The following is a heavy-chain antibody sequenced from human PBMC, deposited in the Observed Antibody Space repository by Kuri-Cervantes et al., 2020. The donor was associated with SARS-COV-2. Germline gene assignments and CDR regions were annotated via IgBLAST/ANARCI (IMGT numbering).Heavy chain of an antibody. D-gene: IGHD2-15*01. Sequence: GSLRLSCAVYGGSFSGYYWSWIRQPPGKGLEWIGEINHSGSTNYNPSLKSRVTISVDRSKNQFSLKLSSVTAADTAVYYCARDGSGGDADYWGQGTRVTVSS. CDR2: INHSGST. CDR1: GGSFSGYY. V-gene: IGHV4-34*01. J-gene: IGHJ4*02. CDR3: ARDGSGGDADY.